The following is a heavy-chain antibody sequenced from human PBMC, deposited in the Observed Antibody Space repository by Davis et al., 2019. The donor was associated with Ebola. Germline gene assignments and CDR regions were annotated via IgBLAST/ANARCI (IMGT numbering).Heavy chain of an antibody. CDR3: AKYVGFGELLYRDAFDI. CDR1: GFTFSSYA. Sequence: GGSLRLSCVASGFTFSSYAVHWVRQAPGKGLEWVSVISGSGGSTYYADSVKGRFTISRDNSKNTLYLQMNSLRAEDTAVYYCAKYVGFGELLYRDAFDIWGQGTMVTVSS. V-gene: IGHV3-23*01. D-gene: IGHD3-10*01. J-gene: IGHJ3*02. CDR2: ISGSGGST.